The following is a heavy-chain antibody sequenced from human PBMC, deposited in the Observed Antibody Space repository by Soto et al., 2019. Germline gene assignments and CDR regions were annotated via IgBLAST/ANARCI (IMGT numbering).Heavy chain of an antibody. CDR3: ALDIRSDAFDI. J-gene: IGHJ3*02. CDR1: SGSISSSNW. V-gene: IGHV4-4*02. Sequence: NPSETLSLTCAVSSGSISSSNWWSWVRQPPGKGLEWIGEIYHSGSTNYNPSLKSRVTISVDKSKNQFSLKLSSVTAADTAVYYCALDIRSDAFDIWGQGTMVTVSS. CDR2: IYHSGST.